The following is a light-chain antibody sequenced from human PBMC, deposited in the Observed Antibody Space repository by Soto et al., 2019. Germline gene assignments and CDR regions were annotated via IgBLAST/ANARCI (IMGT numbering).Light chain of an antibody. CDR2: DAS. CDR1: QIISSSY. Sequence: EIVLTQSPATLSLSPGERATLSCRASQIISSSYLAWYQQKPGQPPRLLIFDASSRATGIPDRFSGSGSGTDFTLTVSRLEPEDFATYYCQHYNSYSEAFGQGTKVDIK. CDR3: QHYNSYSEA. J-gene: IGKJ1*01. V-gene: IGKV3D-20*02.